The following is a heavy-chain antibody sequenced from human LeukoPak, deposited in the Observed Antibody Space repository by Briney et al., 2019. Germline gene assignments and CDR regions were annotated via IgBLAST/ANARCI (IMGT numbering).Heavy chain of an antibody. V-gene: IGHV3-30*03. CDR3: ARVPLGYCSSTSCLNWFDP. J-gene: IGHJ5*02. CDR1: AFTFSDSW. CDR2: ISYDGSNK. D-gene: IGHD2-2*01. Sequence: GGSLRLSCAASAFTFSDSWMSWVRQAPGKGLEWVAVISYDGSNKYYADSVKGRFTISRDNSKNTLYLQMNSLRAEDTAVYYCARVPLGYCSSTSCLNWFDPWGRGTLVTVSS.